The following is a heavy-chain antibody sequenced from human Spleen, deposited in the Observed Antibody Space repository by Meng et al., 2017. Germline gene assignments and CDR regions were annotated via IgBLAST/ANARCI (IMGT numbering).Heavy chain of an antibody. D-gene: IGHD2-8*02. V-gene: IGHV4-31*03. CDR2: IYYSAST. CDR3: ARAHTGWYFDL. Sequence: QVQLQESCPGLVNPSQTLSLTCTVAGGSISSGGYYWSWIRQHRVKGLEWIGYIYYSASTYYNPSLKSRVTISVDTSKNQFSLKLSSVTAADTAVYYCARAHTGWYFDLWGRGTLVTVSS. J-gene: IGHJ2*01. CDR1: GGSISSGGYY.